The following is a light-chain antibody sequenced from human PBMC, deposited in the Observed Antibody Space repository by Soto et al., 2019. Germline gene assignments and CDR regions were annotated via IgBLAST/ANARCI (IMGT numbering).Light chain of an antibody. J-gene: IGLJ1*01. CDR1: STNIGTNA. V-gene: IGLV1-44*01. CDR3: AAWDDSLNGYV. Sequence: QSVLTQPPSASGTLGQRVSISCAGGSTNIGTNAVNWYQQLPGTAPKLLIYNNNQRPSGVPDRFSGSKSGTSASLAISGLQPQDEADYYCAAWDDSLNGYVFGTGTKLTVL. CDR2: NNN.